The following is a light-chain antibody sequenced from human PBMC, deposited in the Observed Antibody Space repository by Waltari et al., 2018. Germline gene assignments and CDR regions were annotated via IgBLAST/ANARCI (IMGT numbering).Light chain of an antibody. V-gene: IGLV2-23*02. Sequence: QSALTPPASVSGPPGQSITLPCSGTTSDVARYYLLPWYQQHPGEAPKLLICEVFKRPPDTSSRFSGAKSGSTASLTISGLQPEDEADYYCCSYAGRGTYVFGSGTKVTVL. CDR1: TSDVARYYL. J-gene: IGLJ1*01. CDR3: CSYAGRGTYV. CDR2: EVF.